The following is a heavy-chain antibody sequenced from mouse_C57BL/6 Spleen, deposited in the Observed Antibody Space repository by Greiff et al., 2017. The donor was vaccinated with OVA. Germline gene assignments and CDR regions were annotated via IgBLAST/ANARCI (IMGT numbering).Heavy chain of an antibody. V-gene: IGHV5-17*01. CDR1: GFTFSDYG. D-gene: IGHD4-1*01. Sequence: VQLKESGGGLVKPGGSLKLSCAASGFTFSDYGMHWVRQAPEKGLEWVAYISSGSSTIYYADTVKGRFTISRDNAKNTLFLQMTSLRSEDTAMYYCARWDLGYFDVWGTGTTVTVSS. J-gene: IGHJ1*03. CDR2: ISSGSSTI. CDR3: ARWDLGYFDV.